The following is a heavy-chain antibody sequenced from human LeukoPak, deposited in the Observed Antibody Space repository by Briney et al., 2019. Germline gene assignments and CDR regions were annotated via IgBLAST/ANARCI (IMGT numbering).Heavy chain of an antibody. Sequence: SETLSLTCTVSGYSNSSGYYRGWIRPPPGKGLEWIGSIYHSGSTYYNPSLKSRVTISVDTSKNQFSLKLSSVTAADTAVYYCARRNRYSTFDYWGQGTLVTVSS. CDR2: IYHSGST. J-gene: IGHJ4*02. V-gene: IGHV4-38-2*02. D-gene: IGHD4-11*01. CDR3: ARRNRYSTFDY. CDR1: GYSNSSGYY.